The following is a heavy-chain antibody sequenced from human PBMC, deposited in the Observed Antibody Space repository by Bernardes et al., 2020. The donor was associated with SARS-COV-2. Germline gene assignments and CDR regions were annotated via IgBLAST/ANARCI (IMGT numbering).Heavy chain of an antibody. V-gene: IGHV1-58*01. CDR2: IVVGSGNT. CDR3: AADAAARYGMDV. Sequence: SVKVSCKASGFTFPSSAVQWVRQARGQRLEWIGWIVVGSGNTNYAQKFQERVTITRDMSTSTAYMELSILRSEDTAVYYCAADAAARYGMDVWGQGTTVTVSS. J-gene: IGHJ6*02. D-gene: IGHD6-6*01. CDR1: GFTFPSSA.